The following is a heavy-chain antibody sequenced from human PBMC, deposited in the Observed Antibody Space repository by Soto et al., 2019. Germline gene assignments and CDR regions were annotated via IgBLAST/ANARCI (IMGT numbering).Heavy chain of an antibody. J-gene: IGHJ6*04. CDR3: ARDYPARDYTKYYYYYDTVGV. D-gene: IGHD4-4*01. CDR1: GYTFTGYY. Sequence: GASVKVSCKASGYTFTGYYMHWVRQAPGQGLEWMGWIDPNSGGTNYAQKFQGWVTMTRDTSISTAYMELSRLRSDDTAVYYCARDYPARDYTKYYYYYDTVGVWSKGTTDTVSS. V-gene: IGHV1-2*04. CDR2: IDPNSGGT.